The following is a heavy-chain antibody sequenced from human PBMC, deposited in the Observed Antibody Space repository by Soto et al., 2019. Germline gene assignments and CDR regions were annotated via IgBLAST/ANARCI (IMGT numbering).Heavy chain of an antibody. Sequence: LSLTCTVSGGSISSSSYYWGWIRQPPGKGLEWIGSIYYSGSTYYNPSLKSRVTISVDTSKNQFSLKLSSVTAADTAVYYCARHYGDYYYYGMDVWGQGTTVTVSS. D-gene: IGHD4-17*01. CDR1: GGSISSSSYY. V-gene: IGHV4-39*01. CDR2: IYYSGST. CDR3: ARHYGDYYYYGMDV. J-gene: IGHJ6*02.